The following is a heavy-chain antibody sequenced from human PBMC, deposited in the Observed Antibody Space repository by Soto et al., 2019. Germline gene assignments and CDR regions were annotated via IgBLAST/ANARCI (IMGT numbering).Heavy chain of an antibody. V-gene: IGHV4-59*01. CDR1: GDSLSSSY. D-gene: IGHD4-4*01. J-gene: IGHJ4*02. CDR3: AKGARRDGYSTA. CDR2: IFYTGII. Sequence: QVQLQQSGPGLMKPSETLSLTCTVSGDSLSSSYWSWFRQPPGKGLEYIGYIFYTGIINYNPSLKSRVTXXMXXSKNQFSLNLISVTAADTAVYYCAKGARRDGYSTARGQGTLVTVSA.